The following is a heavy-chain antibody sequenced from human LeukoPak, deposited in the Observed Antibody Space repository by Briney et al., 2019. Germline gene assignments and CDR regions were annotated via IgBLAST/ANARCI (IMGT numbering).Heavy chain of an antibody. V-gene: IGHV3-30-3*01. D-gene: IGHD6-13*01. Sequence: GGSLRLSCAASGFTFSSYAMHWVRQAPGKGLEWVAVISYDGSNKYYADSVKGRFTISRDNSKNTLYLQMNSLRAEDTAVYYCARDSGQQQLVLGAFDIWGQGTMVTVSS. CDR2: ISYDGSNK. CDR1: GFTFSSYA. CDR3: ARDSGQQQLVLGAFDI. J-gene: IGHJ3*02.